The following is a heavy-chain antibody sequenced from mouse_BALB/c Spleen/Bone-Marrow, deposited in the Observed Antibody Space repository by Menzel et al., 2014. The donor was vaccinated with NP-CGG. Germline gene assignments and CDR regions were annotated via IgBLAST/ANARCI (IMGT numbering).Heavy chain of an antibody. CDR2: INPYNGDT. J-gene: IGHJ2*01. CDR3: ASSFITTAYYFDY. Sequence: LVESGPELVKPGASVKISCKASGYSFTGYFMNWVMQSHGKSLEWIGCINPYNGDTFYNQKFKGKATLTVDKSSSTAHLELRSLASEDSAVYYCASSFITTAYYFDYWGQGTTLTVSS. CDR1: GYSFTGYF. V-gene: IGHV1-20*02. D-gene: IGHD1-2*01.